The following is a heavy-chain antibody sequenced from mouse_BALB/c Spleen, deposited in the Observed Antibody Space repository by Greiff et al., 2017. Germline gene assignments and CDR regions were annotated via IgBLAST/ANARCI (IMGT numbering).Heavy chain of an antibody. V-gene: IGHV3-6*02. J-gene: IGHJ3*01. CDR3: AREWGQLGLRRFAD. CDR1: GYSITSGYY. Sequence: EVKLQESGPGLVKPSQSLSLTCSVTGYSITSGYYWNWIRQFPGNKLEWMGYISYDGSNNYNPSLKNRISITRDTSKNQFFLKLNSVTTEDTATYYCAREWGQLGLRRFADWGQGTLVTVSA. D-gene: IGHD3-2*01. CDR2: ISYDGSN.